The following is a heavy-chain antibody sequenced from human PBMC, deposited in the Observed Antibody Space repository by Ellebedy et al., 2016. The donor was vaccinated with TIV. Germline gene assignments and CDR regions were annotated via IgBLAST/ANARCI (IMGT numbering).Heavy chain of an antibody. CDR2: ISSFSSYT. CDR1: GFTFSDYY. CDR3: ARDSKGRELRLVGMDV. D-gene: IGHD1-26*01. Sequence: GGSLRLSCAASGFTFSDYYMSWIRQAPGKGLEWVSYISSFSSYTNYADSVKGRFTISRDNAKNSLYLQMNSLRAEDTAVYYCARDSKGRELRLVGMDVWGQGTTVTVSS. V-gene: IGHV3-11*06. J-gene: IGHJ6*02.